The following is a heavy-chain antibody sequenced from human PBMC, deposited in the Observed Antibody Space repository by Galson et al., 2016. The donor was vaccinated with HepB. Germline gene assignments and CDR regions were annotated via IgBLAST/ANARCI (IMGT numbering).Heavy chain of an antibody. CDR3: ARAAGGVMGSYYFDY. D-gene: IGHD3-16*01. CDR1: DFSFRCYA. CDR2: ITGGAGTT. J-gene: IGHJ4*02. Sequence: SLRLSCAASDFSFRCYAMAWVRQAPGKGLEWVSTITGGAGTTFYADSVEGRFSISRDNSKNTLHLQITGLRAEDTAVYYCARAAGGVMGSYYFDYWGQGTLVTVSS. V-gene: IGHV3-23*01.